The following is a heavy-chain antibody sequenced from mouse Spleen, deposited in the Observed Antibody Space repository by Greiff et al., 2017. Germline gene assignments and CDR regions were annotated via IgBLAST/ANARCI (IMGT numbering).Heavy chain of an antibody. J-gene: IGHJ2*01. CDR2: IDPSDSYT. CDR1: GYTFTSYW. CDR3: ARENDGYFDY. Sequence: QVQLQQPGAELVRPGTSVKLSCKASGYTFTSYWMHWVKQRPGQGLEWIGVIDPSDSYTNYNQKFKGKATLTVDTSSSTAYMQLSSLTSEDSAVYYCARENDGYFDYWGQGTTLTVSS. D-gene: IGHD2-3*01. V-gene: IGHV1-59*01.